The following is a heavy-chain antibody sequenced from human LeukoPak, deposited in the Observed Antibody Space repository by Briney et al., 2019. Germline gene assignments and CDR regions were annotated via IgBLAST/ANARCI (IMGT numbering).Heavy chain of an antibody. CDR2: ISAYNGNT. D-gene: IGHD6-13*01. CDR3: ARVGGVIAAAGKIDY. CDR1: GYTFTSYG. V-gene: IGHV1-18*01. Sequence: GASVKVSCKASGYTFTSYGISWVRQAPGQGLEWMGWISAYNGNTNYAQKLQGRVTMTTDTSTSTAYMGLRSLRSDDTAVYYCARVGGVIAAAGKIDYWGQGTLVTVSS. J-gene: IGHJ4*02.